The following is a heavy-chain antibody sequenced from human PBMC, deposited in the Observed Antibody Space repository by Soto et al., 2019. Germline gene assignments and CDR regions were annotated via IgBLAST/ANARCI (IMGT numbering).Heavy chain of an antibody. J-gene: IGHJ4*02. CDR3: AKEHSYVVQRLDY. D-gene: IGHD5-18*01. V-gene: IGHV3-30*18. CDR2: ISYDGSNK. Sequence: QVQLVESGGGVVQPGRSLRLSCAGSGFTFSSYGVHWVRQAPGKGLEWVAVISYDGSNKYYADSVKGRFTISRDNSKNTLYLQMNSLRAEDTAVYYCAKEHSYVVQRLDYWGQGTLVTVSS. CDR1: GFTFSSYG.